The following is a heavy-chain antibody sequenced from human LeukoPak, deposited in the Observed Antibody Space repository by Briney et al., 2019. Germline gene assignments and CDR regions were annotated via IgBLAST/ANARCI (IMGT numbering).Heavy chain of an antibody. CDR2: IYPGDSDA. D-gene: IGHD4-17*01. CDR1: GYSFTSYW. J-gene: IGHJ5*02. CDR3: ARRGADYGDYAWFDP. Sequence: GESLKISCKGSGYSFTSYWIGWVRQMPGKGLEWMGIIYPGDSDARYSPSFQGQVTISADKSISTAYLQWSSLKASDTAMYSCARRGADYGDYAWFDPWGQGTLVTVSS. V-gene: IGHV5-51*01.